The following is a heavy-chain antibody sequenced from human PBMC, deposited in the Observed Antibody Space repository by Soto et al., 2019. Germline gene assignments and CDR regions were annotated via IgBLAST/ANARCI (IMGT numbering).Heavy chain of an antibody. CDR1: GGSISTSDYS. V-gene: IGHV4-30-2*01. Sequence: QLQLQESGSGLVQPSQTLSLTCTASGGSISTSDYSLTWIRQPPGGGLEWIGSIYQTGRTYVIPSLKGRVTLSLDKSQNQFSLHLTSVTDADTALYYCAREMTIFGVAPGGGVDVWGQGTTVTVSS. CDR2: IYQTGRT. D-gene: IGHD3-3*01. CDR3: AREMTIFGVAPGGGVDV. J-gene: IGHJ6*02.